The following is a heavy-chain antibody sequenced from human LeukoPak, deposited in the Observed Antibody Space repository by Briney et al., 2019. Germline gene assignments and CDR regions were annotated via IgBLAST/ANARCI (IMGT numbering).Heavy chain of an antibody. CDR3: ARAPPPGDYYYYGMDV. Sequence: PSETLSLTCTVSSGSISSYYWSRIRQPAGKGLEWIGRIYTSGSTNYNPSLKSRVTMSVDTSKNQFSLKLSSVTAADTAVYYCARAPPPGDYYYYGMDVWGQGTTVTVSS. J-gene: IGHJ6*02. D-gene: IGHD4-17*01. CDR2: IYTSGST. CDR1: SGSISSYY. V-gene: IGHV4-4*07.